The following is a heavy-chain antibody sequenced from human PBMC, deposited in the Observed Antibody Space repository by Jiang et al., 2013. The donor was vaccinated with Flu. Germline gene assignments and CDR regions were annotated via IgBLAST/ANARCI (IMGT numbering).Heavy chain of an antibody. Sequence: SGAEVKKPESSVKVSCKASGGTFSNYAISWVRQAPGQGLEWMGGIIPIFGTTNYAQKFQDRVTITADESTTTAYMELSSLSSDDTAVYYCARDGEGRYDQRLYFYYSMDVWGQGTTVIVSS. CDR3: ARDGEGRYDQRLYFYYSMDV. J-gene: IGHJ6*02. V-gene: IGHV1-69*01. CDR1: GGTFSNYA. D-gene: IGHD2-2*02. CDR2: IIPIFGTT.